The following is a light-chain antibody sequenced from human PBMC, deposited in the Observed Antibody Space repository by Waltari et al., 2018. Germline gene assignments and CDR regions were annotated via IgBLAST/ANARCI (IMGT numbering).Light chain of an antibody. CDR3: QQYKNWPPWT. J-gene: IGKJ1*01. Sequence: EIVMTQSPATLSVSPGERATLSCRASQSVSSNLACDQQKPGQAPRLLIYGASTRGTGIPARFSGSGSGTEFTLTISSMQSEDFAVYYCQQYKNWPPWTFGQGTKVEIK. V-gene: IGKV3-15*01. CDR1: QSVSSN. CDR2: GAS.